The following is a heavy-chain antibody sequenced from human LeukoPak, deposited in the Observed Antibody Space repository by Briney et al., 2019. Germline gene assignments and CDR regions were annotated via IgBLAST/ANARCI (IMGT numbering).Heavy chain of an antibody. CDR3: AKPENPDYDFWSGFGTWDYFDY. V-gene: IGHV3-30-3*02. Sequence: PGGSLRLSCAASGFTFSSYAMHWVRQAPGKGLEWVAVISYDGSNKYYADSVKGRFTISRDNSKNTLYLQMNSLRAEDTAVYYCAKPENPDYDFWSGFGTWDYFDYWGQGTLVTVSS. CDR1: GFTFSSYA. CDR2: ISYDGSNK. D-gene: IGHD3-3*01. J-gene: IGHJ4*02.